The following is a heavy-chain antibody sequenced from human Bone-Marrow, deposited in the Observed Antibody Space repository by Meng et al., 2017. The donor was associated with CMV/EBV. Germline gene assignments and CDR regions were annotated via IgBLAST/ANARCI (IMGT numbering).Heavy chain of an antibody. D-gene: IGHD6-19*01. CDR1: GYSFTSYW. CDR2: MYPGGSET. V-gene: IGHV5-51*01. Sequence: GESLKISCKGSGYSFTSYWIAWVRQMPGKGLEWMGIMYPGGSETTYSPSFHGQVTISVDKSISTAYLQWSSLKASDTAMYYCARTMAEAGTGGFDYWGQGTRVTVSS. CDR3: ARTMAEAGTGGFDY. J-gene: IGHJ4*02.